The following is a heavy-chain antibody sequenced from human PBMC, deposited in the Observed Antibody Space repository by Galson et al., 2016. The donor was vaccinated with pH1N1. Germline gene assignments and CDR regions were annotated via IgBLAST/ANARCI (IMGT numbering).Heavy chain of an antibody. CDR3: ARDAAHTGTYYVAFDT. Sequence: TLSLTCTVSGGSINSDSYYWSWIRQPAGKGLEWIGRIYTSGGTNYNPSLKSRVTISVDTSKNHFSLELSSVTAADTAVYYCARDAAHTGTYYVAFDTWGQGTMVTVSS. CDR1: GGSINSDSYY. J-gene: IGHJ3*02. V-gene: IGHV4-61*02. CDR2: IYTSGGT. D-gene: IGHD1-26*01.